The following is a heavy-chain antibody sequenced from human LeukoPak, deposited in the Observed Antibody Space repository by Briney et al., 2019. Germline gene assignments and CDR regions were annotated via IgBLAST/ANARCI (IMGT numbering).Heavy chain of an antibody. Sequence: PSETLSLTCGVYGGSSSGYYWSWIRQPPGKGLEWIGEIYHSGSTNYNPSLKSRVTISVDTSKNQFSLKLSSLTAADTAVYYCARGSGLVWFGESYRQHNWFDPSGQGTLVTVSS. D-gene: IGHD3-10*01. CDR2: IYHSGST. CDR3: ARGSGLVWFGESYRQHNWFDP. CDR1: GGSSSGYY. J-gene: IGHJ5*02. V-gene: IGHV4-34*01.